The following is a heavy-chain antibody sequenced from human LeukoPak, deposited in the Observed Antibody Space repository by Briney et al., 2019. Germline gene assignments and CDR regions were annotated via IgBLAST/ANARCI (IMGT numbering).Heavy chain of an antibody. CDR3: ARRRGQYCSSTSCYPRGYYYYMDV. V-gene: IGHV4-4*07. Sequence: SETLSLTCTVSGGSISSYYWSWIRQPAGKGLEWIGRIYTSGSTNYNPSLKSRVTMSVDTSKNQFSLKLSSVTAADTAVYYCARRRGQYCSSTSCYPRGYYYYMDVWGKGTTVTVSS. CDR1: GGSISSYY. J-gene: IGHJ6*03. D-gene: IGHD2-2*01. CDR2: IYTSGST.